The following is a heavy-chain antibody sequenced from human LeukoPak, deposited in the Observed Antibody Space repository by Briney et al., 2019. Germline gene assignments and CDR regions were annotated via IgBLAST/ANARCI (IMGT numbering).Heavy chain of an antibody. CDR1: GHTFTGYY. Sequence: GASVKVSCKASGHTFTGYYMHWVRQAPGQGLEWMGWINPNSGGTNYAQRFQGRVTMTRDTSISTAYMELRSLRSDDTAVYYCARGDYGDYFDYWGQGTLVTVSS. J-gene: IGHJ4*02. D-gene: IGHD4-17*01. V-gene: IGHV1-2*02. CDR3: ARGDYGDYFDY. CDR2: INPNSGGT.